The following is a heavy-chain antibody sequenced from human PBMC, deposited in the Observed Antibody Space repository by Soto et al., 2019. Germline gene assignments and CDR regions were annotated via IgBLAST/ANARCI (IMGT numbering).Heavy chain of an antibody. CDR2: IIPYLGIA. CDR1: GYTFTTYG. Sequence: SVKVSCKASGYTFTTYGISWVRQAPGQGLEWMGRIIPYLGIAKYAQKFQGRVTITTDKSTSTAYMELSSLRSEDTAVYYCARDTGYSSGWSFWFDPWGQGTLVTVSS. D-gene: IGHD6-19*01. J-gene: IGHJ5*02. V-gene: IGHV1-69*04. CDR3: ARDTGYSSGWSFWFDP.